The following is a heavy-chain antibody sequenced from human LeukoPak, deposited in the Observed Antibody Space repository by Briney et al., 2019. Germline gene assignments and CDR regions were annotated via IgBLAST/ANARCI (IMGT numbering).Heavy chain of an antibody. CDR3: AKDLSYGGNSVN. J-gene: IGHJ4*02. V-gene: IGHV3-30*18. CDR2: ISYDGSNK. CDR1: GFTFSSYG. Sequence: PGGSLRLSCAASGFTFSSYGMHWVRQAPGKGLEWVAVISYDGSNKYYADSVKGRFTISRDNSKNTLYLQMNSLRAEDTAVYYCAKDLSYGGNSVNWGQGTLVTVSS. D-gene: IGHD4-23*01.